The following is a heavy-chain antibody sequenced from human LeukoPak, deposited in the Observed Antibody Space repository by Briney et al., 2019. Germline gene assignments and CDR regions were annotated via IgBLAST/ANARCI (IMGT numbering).Heavy chain of an antibody. CDR3: VKDFGQITAAFAY. V-gene: IGHV3-9*01. CDR2: SRRNTDSI. D-gene: IGHD2-2*01. Sequence: PGGSLRLSCATSGFTFDDYAMHWVRQAPGKGLEWVSGSRRNTDSIGYADSVRGRFTISRDNSQNSLFLQMNSLRPEDTALYYCVKDFGQITAAFAYWGQGTLVTVSS. CDR1: GFTFDDYA. J-gene: IGHJ4*02.